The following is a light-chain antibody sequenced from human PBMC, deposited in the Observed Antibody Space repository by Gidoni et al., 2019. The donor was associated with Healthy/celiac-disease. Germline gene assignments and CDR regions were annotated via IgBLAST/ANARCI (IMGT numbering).Light chain of an antibody. CDR1: QSLLHSNGYNY. CDR2: LGS. V-gene: IGKV2-28*01. J-gene: IGKJ4*01. CDR3: MQALQTPGLT. Sequence: DIVMTQSPLSLPVTPGEPASISCRSSQSLLHSNGYNYLDWNLQKPGQSPQLLIYLGSNRASGVPDRFSGSGSGTDFTLKISRVEAEDVGVYYCMQALQTPGLTFGGGTKVEIK.